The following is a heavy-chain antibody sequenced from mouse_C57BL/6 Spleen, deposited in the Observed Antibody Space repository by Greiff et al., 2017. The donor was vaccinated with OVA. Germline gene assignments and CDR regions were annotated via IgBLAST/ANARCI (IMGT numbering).Heavy chain of an antibody. V-gene: IGHV1-50*01. CDR3: ARSDLDY. Sequence: VQLQQPGAELVKPGASVKLSCKASGYTFTSYWMQWVKQRPGQGLEWIGEIDPSDSYTNYNQKFKGKATLTVDTSSSTAYMQLSSLTSEDSAVYYCARSDLDYWGQGTTLTVSS. CDR1: GYTFTSYW. CDR2: IDPSDSYT. J-gene: IGHJ2*01.